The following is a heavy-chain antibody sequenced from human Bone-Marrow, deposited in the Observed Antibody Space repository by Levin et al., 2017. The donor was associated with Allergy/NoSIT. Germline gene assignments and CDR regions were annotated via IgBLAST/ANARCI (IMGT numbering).Heavy chain of an antibody. CDR3: SRSVAGEFDY. J-gene: IGHJ4*02. V-gene: IGHV4-59*01. CDR1: GGSISGYY. D-gene: IGHD3-10*01. Sequence: SQTLSLPCTVSGGSISGYYWSWVRQPPGKGLEWVGHIFYSGSTNYNPSLKSRVTISINTSKNQFSLNLTSVTAADTAFYYCSRSVAGEFDYWGQGTLVTGSS. CDR2: IFYSGST.